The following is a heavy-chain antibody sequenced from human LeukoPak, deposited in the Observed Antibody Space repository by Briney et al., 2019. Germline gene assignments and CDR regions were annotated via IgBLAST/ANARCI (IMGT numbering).Heavy chain of an antibody. Sequence: PSETLSLTCTVSGRSISSYYWSWTRQPPGKGLEWIGYIYYSGSTNYNPSLKSRVTISVDTPKNQFSLKLSSVTAADTAVYYCAREIGVVPHLDYWGQGTLVTVSS. CDR3: AREIGVVPHLDY. CDR1: GRSISSYY. CDR2: IYYSGST. V-gene: IGHV4-59*01. D-gene: IGHD3-22*01. J-gene: IGHJ4*02.